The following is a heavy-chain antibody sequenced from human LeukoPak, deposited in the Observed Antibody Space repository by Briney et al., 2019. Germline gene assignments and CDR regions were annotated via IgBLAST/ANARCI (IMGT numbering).Heavy chain of an antibody. D-gene: IGHD3-3*01. V-gene: IGHV3-30*04. Sequence: GSLRLSCAASGFTFSSYAMHWVRQAPGKGLEWVAVISYDGSNKYYADSVKGRFTISRDNAKNSLYLQMNSLRAEDTALYYCAGGRFLEWGYYMDVWGKGTTVTVSS. J-gene: IGHJ6*03. CDR3: AGGRFLEWGYYMDV. CDR2: ISYDGSNK. CDR1: GFTFSSYA.